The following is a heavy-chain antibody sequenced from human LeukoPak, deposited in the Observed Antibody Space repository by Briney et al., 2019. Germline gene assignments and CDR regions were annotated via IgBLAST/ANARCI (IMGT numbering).Heavy chain of an antibody. CDR2: IYRFGDT. CDR1: GDSISSDY. Sequence: ADSLSLTCTVSGDSISSDYWSWIRQPPGKGLEWIGYIYRFGDTDYNPSLMRRVTISLDTYKKQLSLNLTSVTAADTAVYYCAGRGRRYFRDWGQGTLVTVAS. J-gene: IGHJ1*01. V-gene: IGHV4-4*08. CDR3: AGRGRRYFRD.